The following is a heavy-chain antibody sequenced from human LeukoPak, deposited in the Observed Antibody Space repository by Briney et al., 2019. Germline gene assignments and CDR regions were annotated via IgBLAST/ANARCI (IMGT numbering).Heavy chain of an antibody. CDR1: GYTFTSYG. Sequence: GASVKVSCKASGYTFTSYGISWVRQAPGQGLEGMGWISAYNGNTNYAQKLQGRVTVTTDAYTSKAYMELRSLRSDDTAVYYCARARAEYYDYVWGSYLSRLYYYYYYMDVWGKGTTVTISS. J-gene: IGHJ6*03. V-gene: IGHV1-18*01. D-gene: IGHD3-16*02. CDR2: ISAYNGNT. CDR3: ARARAEYYDYVWGSYLSRLYYYYYYMDV.